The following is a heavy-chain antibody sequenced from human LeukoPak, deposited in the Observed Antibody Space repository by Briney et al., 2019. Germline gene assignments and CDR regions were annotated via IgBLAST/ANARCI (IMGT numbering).Heavy chain of an antibody. CDR2: INSGGST. Sequence: PGGSLRLSRAASGFTFSTYAMTWVRQAPGKGLEWVSTINSGGSTYYADSVKGRFTISRDNAKNTLYLQMNSLRAEDTAVYYCTHLGWFDPWGQGTLVTVSS. CDR3: THLGWFDP. J-gene: IGHJ5*02. V-gene: IGHV3-23*01. CDR1: GFTFSTYA.